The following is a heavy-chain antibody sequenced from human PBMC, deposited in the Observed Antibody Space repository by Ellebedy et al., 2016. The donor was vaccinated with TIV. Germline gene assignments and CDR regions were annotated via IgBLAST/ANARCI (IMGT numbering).Heavy chain of an antibody. Sequence: GESLKISCAASGFTFSSYSMNWVRQAPGKGLEWVSSISSSSSYIYYADSVKGRFTTSRDNAKNSLYLQMNSLRAEDTAVYYCARDPGIAVAGAIFDYWGQGTLVTVSS. J-gene: IGHJ4*02. CDR1: GFTFSSYS. CDR3: ARDPGIAVAGAIFDY. D-gene: IGHD6-19*01. V-gene: IGHV3-21*01. CDR2: ISSSSSYI.